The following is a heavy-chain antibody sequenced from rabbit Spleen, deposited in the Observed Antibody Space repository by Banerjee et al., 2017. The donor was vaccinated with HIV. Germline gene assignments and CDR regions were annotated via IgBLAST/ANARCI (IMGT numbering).Heavy chain of an antibody. CDR3: ARDTGTSFSTYGMDL. Sequence: QSLEESGGDLVKPGASLTLTCTTSGFSFNSIFWICWVRQAPGKGLEWIACIYTGNSKTYYANWAKGRFTISKTSSTTVTLQMTSLTVADTATYFCARDTGTSFSTYGMDLWGPGTLVTVS. J-gene: IGHJ6*01. D-gene: IGHD8-1*01. CDR2: IYTGNSKT. CDR1: GFSFNSIFW. V-gene: IGHV1S40*01.